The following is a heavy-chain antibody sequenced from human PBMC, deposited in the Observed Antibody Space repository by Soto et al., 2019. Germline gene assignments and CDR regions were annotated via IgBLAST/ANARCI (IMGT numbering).Heavy chain of an antibody. D-gene: IGHD2-15*01. V-gene: IGHV3-7*01. CDR3: ARDRYCSGANCYSDY. Sequence: EVQLVESGGGLVQPGGSLRLSCAASGFSFSGYCMSWVRQAPGKGLEWVANINEDGSDKFYVDSVKGRFTISRDNDKNSLYLQVNSLRPEETAIYYCARDRYCSGANCYSDYWGQGTAVTVSS. J-gene: IGHJ4*02. CDR2: INEDGSDK. CDR1: GFSFSGYC.